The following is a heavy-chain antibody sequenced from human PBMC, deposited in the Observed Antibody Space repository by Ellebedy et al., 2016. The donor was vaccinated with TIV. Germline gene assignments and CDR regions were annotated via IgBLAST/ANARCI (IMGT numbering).Heavy chain of an antibody. Sequence: GESLKISXAASGFIFSKYSMSWVRQAPGKGLEWVSYISGTSATIYYRDSVKGRFTISRDNARQSVFLQMSRLRAEDTAVYYCARDADYMDKGRHYDVYDYWGPGTLVTVSS. D-gene: IGHD3-16*01. J-gene: IGHJ4*02. CDR1: GFIFSKYS. CDR2: ISGTSATI. CDR3: ARDADYMDKGRHYDVYDY. V-gene: IGHV3-48*04.